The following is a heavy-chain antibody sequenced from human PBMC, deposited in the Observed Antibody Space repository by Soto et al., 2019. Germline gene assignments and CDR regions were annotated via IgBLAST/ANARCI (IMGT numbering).Heavy chain of an antibody. V-gene: IGHV1-18*01. CDR3: ARAIPMVRGVPRFLDY. CDR1: GYTFISYG. J-gene: IGHJ4*02. Sequence: ASVKVSCKASGYTFISYGFSWVRQAPRQGLEWMGWINAYNGNTNYAQKFQGRVTMTTDTSTSTAYMELRTLRSDDTAVYYCARAIPMVRGVPRFLDYWGQGTLVTVSS. D-gene: IGHD3-10*01. CDR2: INAYNGNT.